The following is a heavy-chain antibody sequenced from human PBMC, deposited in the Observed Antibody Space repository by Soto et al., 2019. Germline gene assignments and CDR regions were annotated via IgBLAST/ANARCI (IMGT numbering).Heavy chain of an antibody. Sequence: SETLSLTCTVSGGSISSNYWTWIRQPPGKGLEWIGYVYNSGSTNYIPSLKSRVTISEDTSKSQFSLKVNSMTAADTAVYYCARYRREAAAGYTLDYWGQGILVTVSS. V-gene: IGHV4-59*01. CDR3: ARYRREAAAGYTLDY. J-gene: IGHJ4*02. D-gene: IGHD6-13*01. CDR1: GGSISSNY. CDR2: VYNSGST.